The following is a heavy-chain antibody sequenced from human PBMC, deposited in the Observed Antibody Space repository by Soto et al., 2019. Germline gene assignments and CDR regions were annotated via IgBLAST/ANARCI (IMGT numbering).Heavy chain of an antibody. CDR1: GFTFSSYE. Sequence: EVQLVESGGGLVQPGGSLRLSCAASGFTFSSYEMNWVRQAPGKGLEWVSYISSSGSTIYYADSVKGRFTISRDNSKNTLYLQMNSLRAEDTAVYYCAREGDFWSGYPRSHDAFDIWGQGTMVTVSS. D-gene: IGHD3-3*01. J-gene: IGHJ3*02. CDR3: AREGDFWSGYPRSHDAFDI. V-gene: IGHV3-48*03. CDR2: ISSSGSTI.